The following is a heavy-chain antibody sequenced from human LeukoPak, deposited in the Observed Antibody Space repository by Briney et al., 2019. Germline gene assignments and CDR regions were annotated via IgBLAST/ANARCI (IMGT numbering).Heavy chain of an antibody. CDR2: IYYSGST. CDR3: ARRYGDLTRYWYFDL. J-gene: IGHJ2*01. D-gene: IGHD4-17*01. Sequence: SETLSLTCTVSGGSISGYYWSWIRQPPGKGLEWIGYIYYSGSTNYNPSLKSRVTISVDTSKNQFSLKLSSVTAADTAVYYCARRYGDLTRYWYFDLWGRGTLVTVSS. V-gene: IGHV4-59*08. CDR1: GGSISGYY.